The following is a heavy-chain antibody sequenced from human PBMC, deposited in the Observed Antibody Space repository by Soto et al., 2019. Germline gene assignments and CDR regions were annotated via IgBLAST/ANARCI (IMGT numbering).Heavy chain of an antibody. D-gene: IGHD4-17*01. Sequence: GASVKVSCKASGYTFSTYGINWVRQATGQGLEWMGWMNAYNGDTDYAQNFQGRVTMTRDTSISTAYMELRSLRSDDTAVYYCARQVLLTTRAAHKRFVPRGPGTPVTGSS. CDR1: GYTFSTYG. J-gene: IGHJ5*02. V-gene: IGHV1-18*01. CDR2: MNAYNGDT. CDR3: ARQVLLTTRAAHKRFVP.